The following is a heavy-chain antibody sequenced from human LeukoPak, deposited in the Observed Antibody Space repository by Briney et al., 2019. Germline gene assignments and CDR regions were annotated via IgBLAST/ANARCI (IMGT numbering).Heavy chain of an antibody. CDR3: ARSPPGIEVTNFDY. Sequence: SGGSLRLCCAASGFTVSSNYMSWVRQAPGKGLEWVSVIYSGGSTYYADSVKGRFTISRDNSKNTLYLQRNSLRAEDTAVYYCARSPPGIEVTNFDYWGQGTLVTVSS. V-gene: IGHV3-66*02. CDR1: GFTVSSNY. J-gene: IGHJ4*02. D-gene: IGHD4-17*01. CDR2: IYSGGST.